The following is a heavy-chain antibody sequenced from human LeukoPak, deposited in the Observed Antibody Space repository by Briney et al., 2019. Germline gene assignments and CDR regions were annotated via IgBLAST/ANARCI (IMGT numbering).Heavy chain of an antibody. Sequence: GGSPRLSCAASGFTFSSYSMNWVRQAPGKGLEWVSSISSSSSYIYYADSVKGRFTISRDNAKNSLYLQMNSLRAEDTAVYYCAREPQWLVMWDWGQGTLVTVSS. J-gene: IGHJ4*02. V-gene: IGHV3-21*01. CDR2: ISSSSSYI. D-gene: IGHD6-19*01. CDR1: GFTFSSYS. CDR3: AREPQWLVMWD.